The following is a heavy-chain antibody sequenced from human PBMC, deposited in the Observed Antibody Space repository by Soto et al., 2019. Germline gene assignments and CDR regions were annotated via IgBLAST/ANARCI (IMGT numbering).Heavy chain of an antibody. J-gene: IGHJ6*02. D-gene: IGHD2-2*01. CDR2: ISAYNGNT. Sequence: ASVKVSCKASGYTFTSYGISWVRQAPGQGLEWMGWISAYNGNTNYAQKLQGRVTMTTDTSTSTAYMELRSLRSDDTAVYYCARGMQDIVVVPAVEYYYYYYGMDVWGQGTTVTVSS. CDR1: GYTFTSYG. V-gene: IGHV1-18*01. CDR3: ARGMQDIVVVPAVEYYYYYYGMDV.